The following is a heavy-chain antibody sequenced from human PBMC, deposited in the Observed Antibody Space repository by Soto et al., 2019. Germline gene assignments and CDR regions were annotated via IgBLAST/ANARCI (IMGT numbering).Heavy chain of an antibody. CDR3: AKTARYSGSYLDY. J-gene: IGHJ4*02. D-gene: IGHD1-26*01. V-gene: IGHV3-30*18. CDR1: GFTFSSYA. Sequence: PGGSLRLSCAASGFTFSSYAMHWVRQAPGKGLEWVAVISYDGSNKYYADSVKGRFTISRDNSKDTLYLQTNSLRTEDTAVFYCAKTARYSGSYLDYWGQGTLVTVSS. CDR2: ISYDGSNK.